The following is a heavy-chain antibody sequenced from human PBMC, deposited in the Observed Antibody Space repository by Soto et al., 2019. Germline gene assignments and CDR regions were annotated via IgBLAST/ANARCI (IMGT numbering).Heavy chain of an antibody. D-gene: IGHD6-19*01. CDR1: GFTFSSYN. J-gene: IGHJ3*02. Sequence: EVQLVESGGGLVQPGGSLRLSCAASGFTFSSYNMNWVRQAPGKGLGWVSYISSSSSTIYYADSVKGRFTISRDNAKNSLYLQMNSLRAEYTAVYYCPRSEQWLVSAFDIWGQGTMVTVSS. V-gene: IGHV3-48*01. CDR2: ISSSSSTI. CDR3: PRSEQWLVSAFDI.